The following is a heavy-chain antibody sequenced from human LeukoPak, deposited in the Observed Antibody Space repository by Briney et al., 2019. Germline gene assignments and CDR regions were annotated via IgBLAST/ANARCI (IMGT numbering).Heavy chain of an antibody. Sequence: GGSLRLPCVASGFPFTSYAMSWVRQAPGKGLEWVSAISGSGGSTYYADCVKGRFNISRDNSKNTLYLEMNSLRAEDTAVYYCAKLEFRIAAAGTGNVPWGQGTLVSVSS. D-gene: IGHD6-13*01. V-gene: IGHV3-23*01. CDR1: GFPFTSYA. J-gene: IGHJ5*02. CDR2: ISGSGGST. CDR3: AKLEFRIAAAGTGNVP.